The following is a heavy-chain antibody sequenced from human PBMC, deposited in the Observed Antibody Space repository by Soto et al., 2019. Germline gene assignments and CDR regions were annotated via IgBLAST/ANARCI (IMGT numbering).Heavy chain of an antibody. D-gene: IGHD5-18*01. CDR2: ISSSGSTV. V-gene: IGHV3-11*01. CDR1: GFTFSDYY. J-gene: IGHJ4*02. CDR3: AREGKRGYSYGADH. Sequence: NPGGSLRLSCAASGFTFSDYYMSWIRQAPGKGLEWISCISSSGSTVYYAESVKGRFTISRGNAKNSLYLQWNSLRAEDTAMYYCAREGKRGYSYGADHWGQGTLVTVSS.